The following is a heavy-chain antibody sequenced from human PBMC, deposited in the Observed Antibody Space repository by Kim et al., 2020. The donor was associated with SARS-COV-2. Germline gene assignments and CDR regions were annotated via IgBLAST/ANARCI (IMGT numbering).Heavy chain of an antibody. CDR2: IRSKANSDES. CDR3: ARGPTCSASYCDGFDI. Sequence: GGSLRLSCAASGFTLGGSAMHWVRQASGKGLEWVGRIRSKANSDESTYAASVICRFTIYSDDSKNTEYLHMNSLKTEVTAVYYCARGPTCSASYCDGFDIWGQGTTVTVSS. D-gene: IGHD1-26*01. V-gene: IGHV3-73*01. J-gene: IGHJ3*02. CDR1: GFTLGGSA.